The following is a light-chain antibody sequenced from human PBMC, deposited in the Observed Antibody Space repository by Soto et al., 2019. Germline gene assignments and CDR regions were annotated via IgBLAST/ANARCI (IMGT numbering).Light chain of an antibody. CDR3: CSYAGSSGSAYV. CDR2: EVS. CDR1: SSDVGSYNA. Sequence: QSALTQPASVSGSPGQSITISCTGTSSDVGSYNAVSWYQQHPGKAPKLMIYEVSQRPSGVSDRFSGSKSGNAASLTISGLQAEDEADYRCCSYAGSSGSAYVFGAGTKLTVL. J-gene: IGLJ1*01. V-gene: IGLV2-23*02.